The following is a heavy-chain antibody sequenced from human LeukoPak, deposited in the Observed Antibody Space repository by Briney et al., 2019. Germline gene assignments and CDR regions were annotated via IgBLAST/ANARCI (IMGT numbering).Heavy chain of an antibody. D-gene: IGHD3-10*01. Sequence: ASVKVSCKASGYTFTSYGISWVRQAPGQGLEWMGWISAYNGNTNYAQKLQGRVTTTTDTSTSTAYMELRSLRSDDTAVYYCARDDGATPESEVLLWFGELDYWGQGTLVTVSS. J-gene: IGHJ4*02. CDR2: ISAYNGNT. CDR3: ARDDGATPESEVLLWFGELDY. V-gene: IGHV1-18*01. CDR1: GYTFTSYG.